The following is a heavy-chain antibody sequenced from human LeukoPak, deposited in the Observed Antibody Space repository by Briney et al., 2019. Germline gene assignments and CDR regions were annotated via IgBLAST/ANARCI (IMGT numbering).Heavy chain of an antibody. CDR3: ARDSTGWVY. J-gene: IGHJ4*02. CDR1: GFTFSSYA. CDR2: IGGSGGNT. Sequence: GGSLRPSCAASGFTFSSYAMSWVRQAPGKGLEWVSTIGGSGGNTYYADSAKGRFTISRDNSKNTLYLQMTSLRAEDTAIYFCARDSTGWVYWGQGTLVTVSS. D-gene: IGHD6-19*01. V-gene: IGHV3-23*01.